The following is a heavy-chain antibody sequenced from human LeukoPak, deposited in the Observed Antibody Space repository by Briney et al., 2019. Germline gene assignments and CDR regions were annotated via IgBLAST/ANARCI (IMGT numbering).Heavy chain of an antibody. V-gene: IGHV3-23*01. CDR3: AKAVYDYGDYGLGDY. D-gene: IGHD4-17*01. J-gene: IGHJ4*02. Sequence: GGSLRLSCAASGFTFSSYAMSWVRQAPGKGLEWVSAISGSGGSTYYADSVKGRFTISRDNSKNTLYLQMNSLRAEDTAVYYCAKAVYDYGDYGLGDYGGQGTLVTVSS. CDR1: GFTFSSYA. CDR2: ISGSGGST.